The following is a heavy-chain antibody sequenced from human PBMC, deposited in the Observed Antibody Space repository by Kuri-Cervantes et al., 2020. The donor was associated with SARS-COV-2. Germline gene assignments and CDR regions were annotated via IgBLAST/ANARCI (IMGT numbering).Heavy chain of an antibody. J-gene: IGHJ6*02. D-gene: IGHD3-22*01. Sequence: LSLTCAASGFTFSNYAMNWVRQAPRKGLYWVSGINGTGRNTYYADSVKGRLTISREKSKNTLHLQMNSLRAEDTAVYYCAKSFYYDSSGYSDCKGYYYYYGMYVWGHGSTVTVSS. CDR1: GFTFSNYA. V-gene: IGHV3-23*01. CDR2: INGTGRNT. CDR3: AKSFYYDSSGYSDCKGYYYYYGMYV.